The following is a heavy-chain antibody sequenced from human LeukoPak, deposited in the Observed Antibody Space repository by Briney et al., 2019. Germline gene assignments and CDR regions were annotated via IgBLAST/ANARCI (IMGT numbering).Heavy chain of an antibody. Sequence: GGSLRLSCAASGFTFSSYAMYWVRQAPGKGLEWVAVISYDGSDKFYADSVKGRFTISRDNSKNTLYLQMNSLRAEDTAVYYCARGPSGYHNTGGQGTLVTVSS. CDR1: GFTFSSYA. CDR3: ARGPSGYHNT. V-gene: IGHV3-30*14. D-gene: IGHD5-12*01. J-gene: IGHJ4*02. CDR2: ISYDGSDK.